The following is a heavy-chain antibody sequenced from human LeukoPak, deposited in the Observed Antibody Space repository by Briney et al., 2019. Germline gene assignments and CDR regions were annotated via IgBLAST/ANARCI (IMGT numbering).Heavy chain of an antibody. Sequence: GGSLRLSCAASGFTFDDYAMDWVRQAPGKGLEWGSGISWNSGSIGYADSVKGRFTISRDNAKTSLYLQMNSLRAKHMALYYCAKAASYGGNSAPFDYWGQGTLVTVSS. CDR1: GFTFDDYA. CDR2: ISWNSGSI. CDR3: AKAASYGGNSAPFDY. J-gene: IGHJ4*02. D-gene: IGHD4-23*01. V-gene: IGHV3-9*03.